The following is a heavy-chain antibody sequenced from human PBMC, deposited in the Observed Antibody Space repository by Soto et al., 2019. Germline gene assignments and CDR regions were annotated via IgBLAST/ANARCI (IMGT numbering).Heavy chain of an antibody. J-gene: IGHJ4*02. CDR2: ISPLSGET. D-gene: IGHD3-10*02. V-gene: IGHV1-18*01. CDR3: ARDVRVVKSKWLISHYFDF. Sequence: QVQLVQSGAEVKKPGASVKVSCKASGYTFTGNGISWVRQAPGQGLEWVGRISPLSGETKSAQMLQGRVTLTTDPTSTTAYIELRNLTLDDTAVYYCARDVRVVKSKWLISHYFDFWGPGTLVTVSS. CDR1: GYTFTGNG.